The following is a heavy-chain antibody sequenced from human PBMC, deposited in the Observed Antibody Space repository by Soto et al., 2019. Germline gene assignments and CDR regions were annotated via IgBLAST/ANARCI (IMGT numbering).Heavy chain of an antibody. D-gene: IGHD2-2*01. CDR2: IYYSGST. CDR3: AGYQQSSAFDI. Sequence: QVQLQESGPGLVKPSQTLSLTCTVSGGSISSGGYYWSWIRQRPGKGLEWIGYIYYSGSTYYNPSLKSRLTISVDTSKNQFSLKLRSVTAAATAVYYCAGYQQSSAFDIWGQGTMVTVSS. CDR1: GGSISSGGYY. V-gene: IGHV4-31*03. J-gene: IGHJ3*02.